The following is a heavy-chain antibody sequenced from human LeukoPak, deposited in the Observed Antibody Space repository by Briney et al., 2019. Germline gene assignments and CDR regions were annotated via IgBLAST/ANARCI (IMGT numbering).Heavy chain of an antibody. D-gene: IGHD6-13*01. CDR2: IYHSGST. J-gene: IGHJ5*02. Sequence: SETLSLTCTVSGYSISSGYYWGWIRQPLGKGLEWIGSIYHSGSTYYNPSLKSRVTISVDTSKNQLSLKLSSVTAADTAVYYCARLRGGPAAGTGWFDPWGQGTLVTVSS. CDR1: GYSISSGYY. CDR3: ARLRGGPAAGTGWFDP. V-gene: IGHV4-38-2*02.